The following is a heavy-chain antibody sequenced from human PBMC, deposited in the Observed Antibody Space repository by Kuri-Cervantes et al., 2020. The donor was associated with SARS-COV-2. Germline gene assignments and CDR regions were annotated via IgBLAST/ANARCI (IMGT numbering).Heavy chain of an antibody. CDR2: FCNSDDKT. D-gene: IGHD3-3*02. V-gene: IGHV3-23*01. Sequence: LSLTCAASGFSFNDYAVNWVRQAPGKGLEWVSTFCNSDDKTYYADTVKGRFTISRDNAKNSLYLQMNSLRADDTAVYFCVRGGDHFHFDYWGLGILVTVSS. CDR3: VRGGDHFHFDY. CDR1: GFSFNDYA. J-gene: IGHJ4*02.